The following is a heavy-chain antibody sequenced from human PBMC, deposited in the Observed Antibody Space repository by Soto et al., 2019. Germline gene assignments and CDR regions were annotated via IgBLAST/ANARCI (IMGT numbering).Heavy chain of an antibody. Sequence: PGGSLRLSCSASGFSFRDSAMHWVRQAPGKRLEYVSAISTNGRSTYYADSVKGRSTISRDNSKNTVHLQMSSLRAEDTAVYYCLRDIFGVVIFDSWGQGTQVTVSS. CDR2: ISTNGRST. CDR1: GFSFRDSA. D-gene: IGHD3-3*01. V-gene: IGHV3-64D*06. J-gene: IGHJ4*02. CDR3: LRDIFGVVIFDS.